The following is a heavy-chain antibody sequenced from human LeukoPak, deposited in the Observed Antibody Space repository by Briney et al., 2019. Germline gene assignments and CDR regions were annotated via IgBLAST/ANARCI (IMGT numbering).Heavy chain of an antibody. CDR2: ISSSSSYI. D-gene: IGHD5-12*01. Sequence: GGSLRLSCAASGFTFSSYSMNWVRQAPGKGLEWVSSISSSSSYIYYADSVKGRFTISRDNAKNSLYLQMNSLRAEDTAVYYYARVSGYSGYDYSPLDYWGQGTLVTVSS. J-gene: IGHJ4*02. V-gene: IGHV3-21*01. CDR1: GFTFSSYS. CDR3: ARVSGYSGYDYSPLDY.